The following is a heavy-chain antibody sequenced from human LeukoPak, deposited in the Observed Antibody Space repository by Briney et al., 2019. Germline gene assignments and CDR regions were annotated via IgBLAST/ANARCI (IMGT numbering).Heavy chain of an antibody. V-gene: IGHV1-18*01. D-gene: IGHD6-13*01. CDR3: ARVWIAAAGKSGNVYYFDY. Sequence: GASVKVSCKASGYTFTSYGISWVRQAPGQGLEWMGWISAYNGNTNYAQKLQDRVTMTTDTSTSTAYMELRSLRSDDTAVYFCARVWIAAAGKSGNVYYFDYWGQGTLVTVSS. CDR2: ISAYNGNT. J-gene: IGHJ4*02. CDR1: GYTFTSYG.